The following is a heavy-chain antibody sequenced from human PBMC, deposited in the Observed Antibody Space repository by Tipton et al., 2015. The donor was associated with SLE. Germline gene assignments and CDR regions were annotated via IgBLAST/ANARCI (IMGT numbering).Heavy chain of an antibody. CDR3: AREATRGHFDF. CDR1: GASISSYY. Sequence: GASISSYYWSWIRQPAGKGLEWIGRMYTRGSTNYNLSLKSRVTMSVDTSKNQLSLNLNSVTAADTAVYFCAREATRGHFDFWGQGTLVTVSS. J-gene: IGHJ4*02. D-gene: IGHD1-26*01. CDR2: MYTRGST. V-gene: IGHV4-4*07.